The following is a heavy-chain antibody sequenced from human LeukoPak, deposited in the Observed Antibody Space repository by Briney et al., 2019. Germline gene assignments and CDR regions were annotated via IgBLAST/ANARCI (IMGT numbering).Heavy chain of an antibody. CDR2: IYYSGST. CDR3: ARSDCSSTSCYAAAQNWFDP. CDR1: GGSISSSSYY. V-gene: IGHV4-39*01. J-gene: IGHJ5*02. Sequence: SETLSLTCTVPGGSISSSSYYWGWIRQPPGKGLKWIGSIYYSGSTYYNPSLKSRVTISVDTSKNQFSLKLSSVTAADTAVYYCARSDCSSTSCYAAAQNWFDPWGQGTLVTVSS. D-gene: IGHD2-2*01.